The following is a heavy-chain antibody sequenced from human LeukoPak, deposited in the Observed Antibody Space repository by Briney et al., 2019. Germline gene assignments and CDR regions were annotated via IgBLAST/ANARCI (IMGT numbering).Heavy chain of an antibody. Sequence: GGSPRLSCAASGFTFSDYYMSWIRQAPGKGLEWVSYITSSGSTIYYADSVKGRFTISRDNAKNSLYLQMNSLRAEDTAVYYCARDPVYCSGGTCYSVYFDYWGQGTLVTVSS. V-gene: IGHV3-11*01. CDR2: ITSSGSTI. CDR3: ARDPVYCSGGTCYSVYFDY. CDR1: GFTFSDYY. D-gene: IGHD2-15*01. J-gene: IGHJ4*02.